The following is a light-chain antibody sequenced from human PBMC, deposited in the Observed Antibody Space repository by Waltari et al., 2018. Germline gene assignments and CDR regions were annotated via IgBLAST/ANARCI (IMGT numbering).Light chain of an antibody. V-gene: IGLV2-14*03. Sequence: QSALTQPASVSGSPGQSITISCTGTSRDIGGYNYVSWYQQHPGKAPTVMIYDVIKRPSGVSNRFSGSKSGNTASLTIAGLQADDEADYYCTSYESGGTWVFGGGTKVTV. J-gene: IGLJ3*02. CDR2: DVI. CDR1: SRDIGGYNY. CDR3: TSYESGGTWV.